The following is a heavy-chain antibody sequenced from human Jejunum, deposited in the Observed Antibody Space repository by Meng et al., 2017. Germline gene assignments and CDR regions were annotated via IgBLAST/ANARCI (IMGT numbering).Heavy chain of an antibody. D-gene: IGHD1-26*01. Sequence: QIHLQQSGPGLVKPSQTLSVTRAISVDRASSNSAGWNWIRQSPSRGLEWLGRTYYRSKWYIDYAVSVKSRITINPDTSKNQFSLHLNSVTPEDTAVYYCAGGGLVRSTRGYFDYWGQGTLVTVSS. J-gene: IGHJ4*02. CDR1: VDRASSNSAG. CDR3: AGGGLVRSTRGYFDY. CDR2: TYYRSKWYI. V-gene: IGHV6-1*01.